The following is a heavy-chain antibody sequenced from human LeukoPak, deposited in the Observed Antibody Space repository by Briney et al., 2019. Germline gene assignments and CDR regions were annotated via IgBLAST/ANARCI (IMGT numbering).Heavy chain of an antibody. CDR2: INYSGTT. Sequence: TASETLSLTCTVSGGSISTSNYYWGWIRQSPGKGLEWIGSINYSGTTYYNPSLNSRVTMSVDTSKNQFSLKVTSVTAADTAVYYCARVYNVDVWGKGTTVTVSS. CDR1: GGSISTSNYY. CDR3: ARVYNVDV. V-gene: IGHV4-39*07. J-gene: IGHJ6*04. D-gene: IGHD1-14*01.